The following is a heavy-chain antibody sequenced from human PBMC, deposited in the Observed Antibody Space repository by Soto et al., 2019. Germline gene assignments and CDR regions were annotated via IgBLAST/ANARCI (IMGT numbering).Heavy chain of an antibody. Sequence: SETLSLTSSVSGAALNSGNYYWSWIRQVPGKGLEWIGHIYVTGAVDYNPSLRDRITISQDTSERQFSLNLRLVTAADTAVYYCARLRIATNNYKWFDPWGQGTLVTVS. CDR2: IYVTGAV. CDR3: ARLRIATNNYKWFDP. J-gene: IGHJ5*02. CDR1: GAALNSGNYY. D-gene: IGHD2-21*01. V-gene: IGHV4-31*03.